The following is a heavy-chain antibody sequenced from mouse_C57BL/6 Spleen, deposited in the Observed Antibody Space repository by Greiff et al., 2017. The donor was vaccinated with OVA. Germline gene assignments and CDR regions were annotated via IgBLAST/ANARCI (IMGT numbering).Heavy chain of an antibody. V-gene: IGHV3-6*01. CDR2: ISYDGSN. CDR3: ARMGSNYAWFAY. J-gene: IGHJ3*01. D-gene: IGHD2-5*01. Sequence: EVQLQESGPGLVKPSQSLSLTCSVTGYSITSGYYWNWIRQFPGNKLEWMGYISYDGSNNYNPSLKNRISITRDTSKNQFFLKLNSVTTEDTATYYCARMGSNYAWFAYWGQGTLVTVSA. CDR1: GYSITSGYY.